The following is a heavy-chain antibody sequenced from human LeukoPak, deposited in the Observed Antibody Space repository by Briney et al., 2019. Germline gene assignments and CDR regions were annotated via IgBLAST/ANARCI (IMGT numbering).Heavy chain of an antibody. CDR1: GGSFSGYY. J-gene: IGHJ4*02. CDR3: ASFLAAAGLYYFDY. D-gene: IGHD6-13*01. V-gene: IGHV4-34*01. Sequence: SETLSLTCAVYGGSFSGYYWSWIRQPPGKGLEGIGEINHSGSTNYNPSLKSRVTISVDTSKNQFSLKLSSVTAADTAVYYCASFLAAAGLYYFDYWGQGTLVTVPS. CDR2: INHSGST.